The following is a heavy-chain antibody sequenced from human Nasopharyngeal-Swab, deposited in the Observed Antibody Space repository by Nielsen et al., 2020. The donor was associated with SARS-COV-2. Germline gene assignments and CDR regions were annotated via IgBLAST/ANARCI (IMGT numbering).Heavy chain of an antibody. CDR2: ISSSSSYI. Sequence: VRQAPGQGLEWVSSISSSSSYIYYADSVKGRFTISRDNAKNSLYLQMNSLRAEDTAVYYCASGGGIGCSGGSCYSSLWYYYYMDVWGKGTTVTVSS. D-gene: IGHD2-15*01. CDR3: ASGGGIGCSGGSCYSSLWYYYYMDV. J-gene: IGHJ6*03. V-gene: IGHV3-21*01.